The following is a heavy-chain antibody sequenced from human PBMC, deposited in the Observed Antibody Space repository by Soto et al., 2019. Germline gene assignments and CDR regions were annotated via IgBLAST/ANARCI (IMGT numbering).Heavy chain of an antibody. Sequence: LRLSCAASGFTFSSYAMSWVRQAPGKGLEWVSAISGSGGSTYYADSVKGRFTISRDNSKNTLYLQMNSLRAEDTAVYYCASLARHYYDSSGYYYYWGQGTLVTVAS. J-gene: IGHJ4*02. V-gene: IGHV3-23*01. D-gene: IGHD3-22*01. CDR3: ASLARHYYDSSGYYYY. CDR2: ISGSGGST. CDR1: GFTFSSYA.